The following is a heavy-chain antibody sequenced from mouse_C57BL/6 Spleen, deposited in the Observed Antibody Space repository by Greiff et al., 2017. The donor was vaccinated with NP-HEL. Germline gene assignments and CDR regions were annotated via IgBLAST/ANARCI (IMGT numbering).Heavy chain of an antibody. J-gene: IGHJ3*01. D-gene: IGHD1-1*01. Sequence: VQLQQSGAELMKPGASVKLSCKATGYTFTGYWIEWVKQRPGHGLEWIGEILPGSGSTNYNEKFKGKATFTADPSSNTAYMQLRSLTTEDSAIYYCARSPNYYGSSYDWFAYWGQGTLVTVSA. CDR3: ARSPNYYGSSYDWFAY. V-gene: IGHV1-9*01. CDR2: ILPGSGST. CDR1: GYTFTGYW.